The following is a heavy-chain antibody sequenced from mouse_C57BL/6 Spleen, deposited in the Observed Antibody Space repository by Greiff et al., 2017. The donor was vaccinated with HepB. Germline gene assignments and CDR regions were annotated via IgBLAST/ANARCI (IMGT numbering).Heavy chain of an antibody. V-gene: IGHV1-55*01. D-gene: IGHD2-1*01. CDR2: IYPGSGST. CDR1: GYTFTIYW. J-gene: IGHJ2*01. Sequence: VQLKQPGAELVKPGASVKMSCKASGYTFTIYWITWVKQRPGQGLEWIGDIYPGSGSTNYNEKFKSKATLTVDTSSSTAYMQLSSLTSEDSAVYYCARYGNYVNFDYWGQGTTLTVSS. CDR3: ARYGNYVNFDY.